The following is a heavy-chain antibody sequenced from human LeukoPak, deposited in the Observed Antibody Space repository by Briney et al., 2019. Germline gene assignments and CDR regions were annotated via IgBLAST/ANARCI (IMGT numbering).Heavy chain of an antibody. V-gene: IGHV1-69*01. CDR2: IIPIFGTA. CDR3: ARGPFIGAFDI. J-gene: IGHJ3*02. Sequence: GASVKVSCKASGGTFTSYAISWVRQAPGQGLEWMGGIIPIFGTANYAQKFQGRVTITADESTSTAYMELSSLRSEDTAVYYCARGPFIGAFDIWGQGTMVTVSS. D-gene: IGHD2-15*01. CDR1: GGTFTSYA.